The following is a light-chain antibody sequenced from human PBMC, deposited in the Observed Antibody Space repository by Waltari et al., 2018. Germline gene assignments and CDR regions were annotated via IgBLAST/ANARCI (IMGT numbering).Light chain of an antibody. CDR1: NIDSYS. V-gene: IGLV3-21*02. J-gene: IGLJ3*02. CDR2: DNS. Sequence: VLTQPPSLSVAPGQTAKITCGRNNIDSYSVHRYRQKPGQAPVVVLSDNSDRPSGIPERISGSNSGNTATLTISRVEAGDEADYYCQVWDSNIDHGVFGGGTKLTVL. CDR3: QVWDSNIDHGV.